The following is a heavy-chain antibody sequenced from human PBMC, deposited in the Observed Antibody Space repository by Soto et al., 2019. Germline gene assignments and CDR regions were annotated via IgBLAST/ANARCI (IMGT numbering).Heavy chain of an antibody. D-gene: IGHD6-19*01. CDR2: IYWDDDN. V-gene: IGHV2-5*02. J-gene: IGHJ4*02. Sequence: QITLKESGPTLVKPTQTLTLTCTFSGLSLTSPAVGVNWIRQPPGKAPEWLALIYWDDDNHFSPSLRSRLTITKDTSKNQVILTMTNMDPVDTATYYCAHGSGWLSDYWGQGTQVTVSS. CDR3: AHGSGWLSDY. CDR1: GLSLTSPAVG.